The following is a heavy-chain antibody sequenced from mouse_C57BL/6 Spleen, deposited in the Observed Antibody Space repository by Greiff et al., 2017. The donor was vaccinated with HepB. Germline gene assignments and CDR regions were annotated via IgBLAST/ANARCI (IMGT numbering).Heavy chain of an antibody. D-gene: IGHD3-3*01. CDR2: VRLKSDNYAT. J-gene: IGHJ2*01. CDR1: GLTFSNYW. Sequence: DVQLVESGGGLVQPGGSMKLSCVVSGLTFSNYWMNWVRQSPEKGLEWVAQVRLKSDNYATHYAESVKGRFTISRDDSIRSVYLQMNNLRAEDTGIYYCTGKGLDYWGQGTTLTVSS. V-gene: IGHV6-3*01. CDR3: TGKGLDY.